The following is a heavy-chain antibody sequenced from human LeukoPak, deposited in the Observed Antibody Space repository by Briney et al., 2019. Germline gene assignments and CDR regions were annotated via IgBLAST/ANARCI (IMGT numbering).Heavy chain of an antibody. V-gene: IGHV4-34*01. CDR2: INHSGST. Sequence: SETLSLTCAVYGGSFSGYYWSWIRQPPGKGLEWIGEINHSGSTNYNPSLKSRVTISVDTSKNQFSLKLSSVTAADTAVYYRARAFLFYGDYGRLHFDYWGQGTLVTVSS. D-gene: IGHD4-17*01. CDR1: GGSFSGYY. J-gene: IGHJ4*02. CDR3: ARAFLFYGDYGRLHFDY.